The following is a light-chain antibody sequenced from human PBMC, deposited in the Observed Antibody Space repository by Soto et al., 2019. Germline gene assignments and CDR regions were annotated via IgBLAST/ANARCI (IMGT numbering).Light chain of an antibody. J-gene: IGLJ2*01. V-gene: IGLV1-44*01. CDR2: TTN. CDR1: SSNIGSRT. Sequence: QSVLTQPPSASGTPGQRVTISCSGSSSNIGSRTVSWYQHLPGTAPKLVIYTTNQRPSGVPDRFSGSKSGASASLAINDLQSEDEADYYCAAWDVSLNGPIFGGGTKLTVL. CDR3: AAWDVSLNGPI.